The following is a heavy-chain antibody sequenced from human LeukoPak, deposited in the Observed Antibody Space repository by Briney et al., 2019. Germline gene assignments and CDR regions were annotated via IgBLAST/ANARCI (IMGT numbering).Heavy chain of an antibody. D-gene: IGHD6-13*01. Sequence: GASVKVSCKASGGTFSSYAISWVRQAPGQGLEWMGVSIPIFGTANYAQKFQGRVTITADESTSTAYMELSSLRSEDTAVYYCATIRAGYSSSWYGYWDYWGQGTLVTVSS. J-gene: IGHJ4*02. CDR3: ATIRAGYSSSWYGYWDY. V-gene: IGHV1-69*13. CDR1: GGTFSSYA. CDR2: SIPIFGTA.